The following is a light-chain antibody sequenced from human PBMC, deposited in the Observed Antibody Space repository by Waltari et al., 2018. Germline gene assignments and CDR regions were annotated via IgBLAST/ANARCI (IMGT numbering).Light chain of an antibody. CDR1: SGPLPCISY. J-gene: IGLJ3*02. Sequence: QTVVTQEPSLSVSPGGTVTLTCALSSGPLPCISYASWYQQSPGQTPHTLVYKANIRSSGVPDRFSGSVLGNKAVLIITGAQAEDESTYYCLLYMGSGIWVFGGGTKLTVL. V-gene: IGLV8-61*01. CDR3: LLYMGSGIWV. CDR2: KAN.